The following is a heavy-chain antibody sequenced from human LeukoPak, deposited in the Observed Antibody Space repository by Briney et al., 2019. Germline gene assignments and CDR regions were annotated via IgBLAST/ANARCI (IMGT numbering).Heavy chain of an antibody. V-gene: IGHV4-59*12. D-gene: IGHD3-22*01. J-gene: IGHJ3*02. CDR1: GGSFSGYY. CDR3: ARDRDYYDSSGYDAFDI. CDR2: IYYSGST. Sequence: SETLSLTCAVYGGSFSGYYWSWIRQPPGKGLEWIGYIYYSGSTNYNPSLKSRVTISVDTSKNQFSLKLSSVTAADTAVYYCARDRDYYDSSGYDAFDIWGQGTMVTVSS.